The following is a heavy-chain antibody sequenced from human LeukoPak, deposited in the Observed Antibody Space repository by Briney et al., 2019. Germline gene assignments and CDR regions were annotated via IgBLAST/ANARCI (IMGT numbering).Heavy chain of an antibody. CDR3: AREGGSYYHWFDP. V-gene: IGHV4-31*03. D-gene: IGHD1-26*01. CDR1: GGSISIDGYY. J-gene: IGHJ5*02. Sequence: SQTLSLTCTVSGGSISIDGYYWSWIRQHPGKGLEWIGYISYSGSTYYNPSLKSRVTISMDTSKIQFSLKLNSVTAADTAVYYCAREGGSYYHWFDPWGQGNLVTVSS. CDR2: ISYSGST.